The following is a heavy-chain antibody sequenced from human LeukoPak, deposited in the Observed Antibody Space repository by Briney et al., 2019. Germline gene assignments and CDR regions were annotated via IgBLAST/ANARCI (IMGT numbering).Heavy chain of an antibody. CDR3: ARLSGSYPHFDY. J-gene: IGHJ4*02. CDR1: GYRFTSYW. V-gene: IGHV5-51*01. Sequence: GEPLKISFKGSGYRFTSYWIGWVRPRPGKGVEWMGMIYPGDCDTRYSPSFQGQVTISADKSISTAYLQWSSLKASDTAMYYCARLSGSYPHFDYWGQGTLVTVSS. CDR2: IYPGDCDT. D-gene: IGHD1-26*01.